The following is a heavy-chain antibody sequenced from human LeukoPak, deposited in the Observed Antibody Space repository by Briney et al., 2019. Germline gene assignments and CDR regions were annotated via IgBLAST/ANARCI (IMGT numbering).Heavy chain of an antibody. Sequence: PSETLSLTCAVYGGSFSGYYWSWIRQPPGKGLEWIGEINHSGSTNYNPSLKSRVAMSVGTSKNQFSLKLSSVTAADTAVYYCARVWNYNYHFYGLDVWGQGTTVTVSS. CDR1: GGSFSGYY. CDR2: INHSGST. D-gene: IGHD1-7*01. J-gene: IGHJ6*02. CDR3: ARVWNYNYHFYGLDV. V-gene: IGHV4-34*01.